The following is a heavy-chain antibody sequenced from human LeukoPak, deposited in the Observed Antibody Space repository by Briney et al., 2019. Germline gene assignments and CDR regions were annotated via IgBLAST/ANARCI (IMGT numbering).Heavy chain of an antibody. CDR1: GFTFSNYG. CDR3: ARVLVPAATSRYYYYGMDV. CDR2: TWYVGSNK. V-gene: IGHV3-33*01. J-gene: IGHJ6*02. D-gene: IGHD2-2*01. Sequence: GRALRLSCAASGFTFSNYGMHWVRQAPGKGLEWVAVTWYVGSNKYYADSVKGRFTISRDNSKNTLYLQMNSLRAEDTAVYYCARVLVPAATSRYYYYGMDVWGQGTTVTVSS.